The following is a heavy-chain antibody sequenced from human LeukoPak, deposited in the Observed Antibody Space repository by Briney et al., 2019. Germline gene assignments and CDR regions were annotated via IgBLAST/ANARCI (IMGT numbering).Heavy chain of an antibody. CDR1: GFTFSSYS. Sequence: GGSLRLSCAASGFTFSSYSMTWVRQAPGKGLEWVSSISSSSSYIYYADSVKGRFTISRDNAKNSLYLQMNSLRAEDTAVYYCASADYYDSSGYFIPHYYYGMDVWGQGTTVTVSS. J-gene: IGHJ6*02. CDR3: ASADYYDSSGYFIPHYYYGMDV. D-gene: IGHD3-22*01. V-gene: IGHV3-21*01. CDR2: ISSSSSYI.